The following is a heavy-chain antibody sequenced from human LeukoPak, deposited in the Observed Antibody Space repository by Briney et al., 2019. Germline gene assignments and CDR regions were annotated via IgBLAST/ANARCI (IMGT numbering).Heavy chain of an antibody. CDR1: GGSISSSIYY. Sequence: SETLSLTCTVSGGSISSSIYYWGWIRQPPGKGLEWIGIIYYSGSTYYNPSLKSRLTIPVDTSKNQFSLKLSSVTATDTAVYYCARRGYCSSTSCYEYWFDPWGQGTLVTVSS. D-gene: IGHD2-2*01. V-gene: IGHV4-39*01. J-gene: IGHJ5*02. CDR2: IYYSGST. CDR3: ARRGYCSSTSCYEYWFDP.